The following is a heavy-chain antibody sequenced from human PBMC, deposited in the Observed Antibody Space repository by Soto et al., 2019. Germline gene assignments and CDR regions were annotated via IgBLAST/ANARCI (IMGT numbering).Heavy chain of an antibody. V-gene: IGHV1-58*01. Sequence: SGKVSGKASGFTFTSSAVQWVRQARGQRLEWIGWIAVGSGNTNYAQKFQERVTITRDMSTSTAYRELSSLGSEYTAVYYCAAAPIYDILTVALEYWGQGTLVTVSS. D-gene: IGHD3-9*01. CDR3: AAAPIYDILTVALEY. CDR2: IAVGSGNT. CDR1: GFTFTSSA. J-gene: IGHJ4*02.